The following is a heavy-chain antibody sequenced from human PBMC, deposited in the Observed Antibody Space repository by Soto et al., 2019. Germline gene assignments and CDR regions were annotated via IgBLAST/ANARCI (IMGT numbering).Heavy chain of an antibody. J-gene: IGHJ4*02. CDR2: IYSGGST. Sequence: GGSLRVSCGASGFTVRTKYMSWVRKAPGKGLEWVSVIYSGGSTFYADSVRGRFTISRDNSKNTVNLQMNSLRAEDTAVYYCARDPWAADYWGQGTLVTVSS. CDR1: GFTVRTKY. V-gene: IGHV3-66*01. D-gene: IGHD3-16*01. CDR3: ARDPWAADY.